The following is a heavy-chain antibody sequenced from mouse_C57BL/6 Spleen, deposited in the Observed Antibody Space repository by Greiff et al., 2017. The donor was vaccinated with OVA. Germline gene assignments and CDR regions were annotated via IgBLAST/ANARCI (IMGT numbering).Heavy chain of an antibody. CDR1: GFTFTDYY. D-gene: IGHD6-1*01. V-gene: IGHV7-3*01. CDR2: IRNKANGYTT. CDR3: ATQPGYFDY. J-gene: IGHJ2*01. Sequence: DVQLVESGGGLVQPGGSLSLSCAASGFTFTDYYMSWVRQPPGKALEWLGFIRNKANGYTTEYSASVKGRFTISRDNSQSILYLQMNALRAEDSATYYCATQPGYFDYWGQGTTLTVSS.